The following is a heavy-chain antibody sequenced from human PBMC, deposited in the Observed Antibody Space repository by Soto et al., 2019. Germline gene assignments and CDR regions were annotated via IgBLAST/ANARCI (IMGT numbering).Heavy chain of an antibody. CDR2: ISWNDGRI. J-gene: IGHJ4*02. CDR3: AKSRSYINGPDY. CDR1: GXRFEDYA. D-gene: IGHD2-8*01. V-gene: IGHV3-9*01. Sequence: SLRLSCAASGXRFEDYAMHWVRQAPGKGLQWVSGISWNDGRIDYADSVKGRFTISRDKDKKSLYLQMNSLRIEDTAFYYCAKSRSYINGPDYWGQGTLGPVSS.